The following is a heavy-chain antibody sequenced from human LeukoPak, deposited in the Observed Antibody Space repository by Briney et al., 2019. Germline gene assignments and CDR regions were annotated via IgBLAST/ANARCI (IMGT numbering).Heavy chain of an antibody. Sequence: GGSLRLSCVTSGFSFSTSWMNWVRQAPGKGLEWVANIKEDGSVKNYADSVKGRFTISRDNAKNSLYLEINCLRAEDTAVYYCARQWGWFTSGWWLDTLDVWGQGTMVTVSS. CDR1: GFSFSTSW. J-gene: IGHJ3*01. CDR3: ARQWGWFTSGWWLDTLDV. CDR2: IKEDGSVK. D-gene: IGHD6-19*01. V-gene: IGHV3-7*01.